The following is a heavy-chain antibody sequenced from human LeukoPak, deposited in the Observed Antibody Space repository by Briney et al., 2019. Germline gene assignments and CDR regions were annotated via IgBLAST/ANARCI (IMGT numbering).Heavy chain of an antibody. J-gene: IGHJ5*02. Sequence: SGTLSLTCAVYGGSFSAYYWTWIRQPPGKGLEWIGEINHSGSTNYSPSLKSRVTISIDTSKNQFSLKLRSVTAADTAVYYCARGEYGNQRSNNWFDPWGQGTLVTVSS. D-gene: IGHD4-11*01. CDR1: GGSFSAYY. CDR2: INHSGST. V-gene: IGHV4-34*01. CDR3: ARGEYGNQRSNNWFDP.